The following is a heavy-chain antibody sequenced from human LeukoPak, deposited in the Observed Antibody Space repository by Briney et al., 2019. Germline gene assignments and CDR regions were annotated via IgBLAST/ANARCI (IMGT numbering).Heavy chain of an antibody. V-gene: IGHV1-8*01. CDR1: GYIFTSYD. D-gene: IGHD2-15*01. J-gene: IGHJ4*02. CDR3: ARCSVGARTKNDF. Sequence: ASVKVSCKASGYIFTSYDINWVRQATGQGLEWMGWMNPNSHNTGYAQKFQGRVTMTRNNSINTAYLELSSLTSEDTAVYYCARCSVGARTKNDFWGQGTLVTVSS. CDR2: MNPNSHNT.